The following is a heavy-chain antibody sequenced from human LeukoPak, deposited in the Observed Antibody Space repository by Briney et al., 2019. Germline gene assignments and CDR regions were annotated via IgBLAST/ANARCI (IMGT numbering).Heavy chain of an antibody. CDR2: IGRKAYGGTT. CDR3: TREGYDILTGYQYFDY. V-gene: IGHV3-49*03. CDR1: GFTFGDYA. D-gene: IGHD3-9*01. Sequence: GGSLRLSCTASGFTFGDYAMSWFRQAPGKGLEWVGFIGRKAYGGTTEYAASVKGRFTISRDDSKSIAYLQMNSLKTEDTAVYYCTREGYDILTGYQYFDYWGQGTLVTDSS. J-gene: IGHJ4*02.